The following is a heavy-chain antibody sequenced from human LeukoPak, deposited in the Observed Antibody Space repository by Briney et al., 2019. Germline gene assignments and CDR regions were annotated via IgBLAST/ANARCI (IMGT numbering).Heavy chain of an antibody. Sequence: GGSLRLSCAASGFTFSSYSMNWVRQAPGKGLEWVAFIRYDGSNKYYADSVKGRFTISRDNSKNTLYLQMNSLRAEDTAVYYCAKDRGSHSSFQHWGQGTLVTVSS. CDR1: GFTFSSYS. V-gene: IGHV3-30*02. J-gene: IGHJ1*01. D-gene: IGHD3-10*01. CDR3: AKDRGSHSSFQH. CDR2: IRYDGSNK.